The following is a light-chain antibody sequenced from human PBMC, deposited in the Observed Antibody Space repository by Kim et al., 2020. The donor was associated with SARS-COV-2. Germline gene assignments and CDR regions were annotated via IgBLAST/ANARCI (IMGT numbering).Light chain of an antibody. CDR3: SSYTSSSTWV. J-gene: IGLJ3*02. V-gene: IGLV2-14*03. CDR1: RSDVGGYNF. CDR2: DVN. Sequence: GQSVTISCTGTRSDVGGYNFVSWYQQHPGKAPKLMIYDVNKRPSGVSNRFSGSKSGNTASLTISGLQAEDEADYYCSSYTSSSTWVFGGGTKLTVL.